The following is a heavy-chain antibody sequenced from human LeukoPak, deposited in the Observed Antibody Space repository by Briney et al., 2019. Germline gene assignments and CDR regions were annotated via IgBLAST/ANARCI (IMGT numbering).Heavy chain of an antibody. CDR3: AIGDGLGKLSSSFGY. CDR2: ISYDGSNK. Sequence: GGSLRLSCAAFGLTFSSYAMHWVRQDPGKGLEWVAVISYDGSNKYYADSVKGRFTISRDNSKNTLYLQMNSLTVEDTAVYYCAIGDGLGKLSSSFGYWGQGTLVPVSS. V-gene: IGHV3-30*04. J-gene: IGHJ4*02. CDR1: GLTFSSYA. D-gene: IGHD3-16*02.